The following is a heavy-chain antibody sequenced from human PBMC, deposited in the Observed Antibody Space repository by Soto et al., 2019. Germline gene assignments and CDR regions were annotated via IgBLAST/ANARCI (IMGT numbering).Heavy chain of an antibody. V-gene: IGHV4-39*01. Sequence: SETLSLTCTVSGDSISSSSYYWGWIRQPPGKGLEWIGSIYYGGSASYKPSLKTRVTISVDTSKNQFSLRLSAVTAADTAVYYCSKTDYYSYGMDVWGQGTTVTVSS. J-gene: IGHJ6*02. CDR3: SKTDYYSYGMDV. CDR2: IYYGGSA. CDR1: GDSISSSSYY.